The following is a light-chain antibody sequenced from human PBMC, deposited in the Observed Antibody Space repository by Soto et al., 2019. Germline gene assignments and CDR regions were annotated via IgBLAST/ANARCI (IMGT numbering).Light chain of an antibody. CDR2: AAS. CDR1: QSVSSF. J-gene: IGKJ2*01. V-gene: IGKV1-39*01. Sequence: DIQMTQSPSSLAASVGDRVTITCRASQSVSSFLNWYQQKPGKAPKLLISAASSLQSGVPSRFSGSRSGTDFTLTISSLQPEDFATYYCQQTYDAPYTFGRGTKLEIK. CDR3: QQTYDAPYT.